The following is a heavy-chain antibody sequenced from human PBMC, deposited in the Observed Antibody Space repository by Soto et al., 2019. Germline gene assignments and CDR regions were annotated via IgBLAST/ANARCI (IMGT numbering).Heavy chain of an antibody. CDR2: VYYSGVP. D-gene: IGHD3-16*01. J-gene: IGHJ4*02. Sequence: QVQLQESGPGLVKPSETLSLTCTVSGVSITNYYWSWIRLAPGKGLESMGYVYYSGVPFYNPSLDSTTTISSYTSNDQVPQNLNEVTNSGTTDYYCAASLIPIIITPHGLDQHSFNYRGQGSMGTVST. CDR1: GVSITNYY. V-gene: IGHV4-59*01. CDR3: AASLIPIIITPHGLDQHSFNY.